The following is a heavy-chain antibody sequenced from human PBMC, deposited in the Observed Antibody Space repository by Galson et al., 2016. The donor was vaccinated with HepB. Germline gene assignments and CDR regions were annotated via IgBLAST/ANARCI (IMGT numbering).Heavy chain of an antibody. Sequence: SETLSLTCAVSGVSISVNKWWSWVRQSPGKGLEWIGSIYYTGSTYYNPSLKSRVTISVDTSKNQFSLKLSSVTAADTAVFFCGGSVGATSFDYWGQGTLVTVAS. J-gene: IGHJ4*02. CDR3: GGSVGATSFDY. D-gene: IGHD1-26*01. CDR1: GVSISVNKW. CDR2: IYYTGST. V-gene: IGHV4-39*01.